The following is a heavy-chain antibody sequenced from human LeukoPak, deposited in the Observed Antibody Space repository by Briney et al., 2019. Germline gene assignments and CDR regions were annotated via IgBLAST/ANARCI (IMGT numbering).Heavy chain of an antibody. CDR3: ARGPRGYSYVYYFDY. J-gene: IGHJ4*02. Sequence: SETLSLTCAVYGGSFSGFYWSWIRQPPGKGLEWIGEINHSGSTNYNPSLKSRVTISVDTSKNQFSLKLSYVTAADTAVYYCARGPRGYSYVYYFDYWGQGTLVTVSS. CDR1: GGSFSGFY. CDR2: INHSGST. D-gene: IGHD5-18*01. V-gene: IGHV4-34*01.